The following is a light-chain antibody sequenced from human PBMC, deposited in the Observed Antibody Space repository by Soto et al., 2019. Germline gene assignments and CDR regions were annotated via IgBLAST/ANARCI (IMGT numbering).Light chain of an antibody. CDR3: SSYTSSSTYV. CDR2: EVS. V-gene: IGLV2-14*01. J-gene: IGLJ1*01. CDR1: SSDVGAYNY. Sequence: QSVLPQPASVSGSPGQSITISCTGTSSDVGAYNYVSWYQQHPGKVPKLMIYEVSNRPSGVSNRFSGSKFGNTASLTISGLQAEDEADYYCSSYTSSSTYVFGTGTKVTVL.